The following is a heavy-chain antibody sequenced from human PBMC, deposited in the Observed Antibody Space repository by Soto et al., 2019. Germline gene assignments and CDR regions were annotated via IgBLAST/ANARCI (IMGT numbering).Heavy chain of an antibody. J-gene: IGHJ3*02. CDR2: ISYDGSNK. D-gene: IGHD3-3*01. V-gene: IGHV3-30-3*01. Sequence: GGSLRLSCAASGFTFSSYAMHWVRQAPGKGLEWVAVISYDGSNKYYADSVKGRFTISRDNSKNTLYLQMNSLRAEDTAVYYCARDRLIRFLEWLWGDAFDIWGQGTMVTVSS. CDR3: ARDRLIRFLEWLWGDAFDI. CDR1: GFTFSSYA.